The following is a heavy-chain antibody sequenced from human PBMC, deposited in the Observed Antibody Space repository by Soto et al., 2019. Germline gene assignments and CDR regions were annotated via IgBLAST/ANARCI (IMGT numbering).Heavy chain of an antibody. V-gene: IGHV5-51*01. D-gene: IGHD3-9*01. CDR2: IYPADSKI. J-gene: IGHJ4*02. CDR3: VRLSIEYFTSAIGS. CDR1: GYSFTNYW. Sequence: GESLKISCKGSGYSFTNYWIGWVRQRPGKGLEWMGTIYPADSKIKYSPSFQGQVSISADKSLSTAYLQWSTLKASDTAIYFCVRLSIEYFTSAIGSWGQGTQVTVSS.